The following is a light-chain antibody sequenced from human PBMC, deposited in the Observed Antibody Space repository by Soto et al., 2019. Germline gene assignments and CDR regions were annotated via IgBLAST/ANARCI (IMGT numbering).Light chain of an antibody. V-gene: IGKV1-39*01. CDR3: QQSYSTPLT. CDR1: QSISNY. J-gene: IGKJ4*01. CDR2: DAS. Sequence: DIQMTQSPSSLSASVGDRVTITCRASQSISNYLNWYQQKPGKAPNLLIYDASSLLSGVPSRFSGSGSGTDFTLTISSLQPEDFATYYCQQSYSTPLTFGGGTKVEIK.